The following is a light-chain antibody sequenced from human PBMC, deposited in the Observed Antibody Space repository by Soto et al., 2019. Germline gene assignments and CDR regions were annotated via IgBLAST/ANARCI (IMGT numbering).Light chain of an antibody. J-gene: IGKJ4*01. Sequence: EIVLTQSPATLSLSPGERATLSCRASQSVGTYLAWYQQTPGQAPRLLIYDASNRATGIPARFSDSGSGTDFTLTISGLEPEDFAVYYSQQRTNWPPLTFGGGTKVEIK. CDR3: QQRTNWPPLT. V-gene: IGKV3-11*01. CDR1: QSVGTY. CDR2: DAS.